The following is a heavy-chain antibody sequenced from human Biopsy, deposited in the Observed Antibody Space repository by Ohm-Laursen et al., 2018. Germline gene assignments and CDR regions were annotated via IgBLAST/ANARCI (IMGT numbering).Heavy chain of an antibody. V-gene: IGHV4-59*02. Sequence: PPGTLSLTCTVSGDSVTKYYWSWIRQPPGKGLEWIGHIYYSVMTNCNPSLQSRVSISVDTSRNQVSLTLSSVTAEDTAVYYCAADINVWNVNYWGQGTQVTVSS. CDR3: AADINVWNVNY. J-gene: IGHJ4*02. D-gene: IGHD1-1*01. CDR2: IYYSVMT. CDR1: GDSVTKYY.